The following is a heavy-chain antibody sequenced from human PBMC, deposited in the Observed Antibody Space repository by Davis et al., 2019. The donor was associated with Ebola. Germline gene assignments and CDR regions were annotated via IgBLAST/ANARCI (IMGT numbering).Heavy chain of an antibody. V-gene: IGHV3-53*01. D-gene: IGHD3-3*01. Sequence: GESLKISCAASGFTVSRNHMSWVRQAPGKGLEWVSLIKNDGSTYCADSVEGRFTISRDNSKNTVNLQMNNLRADDTAVYYCAKGVVISPIDYWGQGTLVTVSS. CDR2: IKNDGST. CDR3: AKGVVISPIDY. CDR1: GFTVSRNH. J-gene: IGHJ4*02.